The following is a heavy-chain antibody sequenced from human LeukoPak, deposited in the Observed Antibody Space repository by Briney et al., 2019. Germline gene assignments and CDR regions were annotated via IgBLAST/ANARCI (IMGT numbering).Heavy chain of an antibody. J-gene: IGHJ5*02. CDR1: GGSISSSSYY. Sequence: SETLSLTCTVSGGSISSSSYYWGWIRQPPGKGLEWIGSIYYSGSTYYNPSLKSRVTISVDTSKNQFSLRLTSVTAADTAVYYCARVSVRDYFDPWGQGTLVTVSS. CDR3: ARVSVRDYFDP. V-gene: IGHV4-39*07. CDR2: IYYSGST. D-gene: IGHD1-26*01.